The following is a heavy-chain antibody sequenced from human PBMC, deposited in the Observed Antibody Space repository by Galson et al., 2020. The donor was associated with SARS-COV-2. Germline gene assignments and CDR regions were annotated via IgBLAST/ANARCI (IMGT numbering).Heavy chain of an antibody. Sequence: GESLKISCKGSGYSFTSYWIGWVRQMPGKGLEWMGIIYPGDSDTRYSPSFQGQVTISADKSISTAYLQWSSLKASDTAMYYCARHRWEYSGSYYYYYGMDVWGQGTTVTVSS. CDR3: ARHRWEYSGSYYYYYGMDV. J-gene: IGHJ6*02. D-gene: IGHD1-26*01. CDR2: IYPGDSDT. CDR1: GYSFTSYW. V-gene: IGHV5-51*01.